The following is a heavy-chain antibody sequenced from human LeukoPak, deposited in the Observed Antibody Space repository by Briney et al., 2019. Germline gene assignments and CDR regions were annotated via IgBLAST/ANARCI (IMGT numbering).Heavy chain of an antibody. J-gene: IGHJ6*03. Sequence: GGSLRLSCAASGLTFSSYAMSWVRQAPGKGLEWVSAISGSGGSTYYADSVKGRFTISRDNSKNTLYLQMNSLRAEDTAVYYCAMGYCSGGSCYGYYYYYMDVWGKGTTVTVSS. CDR2: ISGSGGST. CDR1: GLTFSSYA. V-gene: IGHV3-23*01. D-gene: IGHD2-15*01. CDR3: AMGYCSGGSCYGYYYYYMDV.